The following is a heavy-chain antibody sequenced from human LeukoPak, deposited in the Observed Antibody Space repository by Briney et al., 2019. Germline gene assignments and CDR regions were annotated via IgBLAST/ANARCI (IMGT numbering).Heavy chain of an antibody. D-gene: IGHD4-23*01. Sequence: PSETLSLTCTVSGYSISSGYYWGWIRQPPGKGLEWIGSIYHSGSTYYNPSLKSRVTISVDTSKNQFSLKLSSVTAADTAVYYCARDLGKKNWFDPWGQGTLVTVSS. CDR2: IYHSGST. CDR1: GYSISSGYY. J-gene: IGHJ5*02. CDR3: ARDLGKKNWFDP. V-gene: IGHV4-38-2*02.